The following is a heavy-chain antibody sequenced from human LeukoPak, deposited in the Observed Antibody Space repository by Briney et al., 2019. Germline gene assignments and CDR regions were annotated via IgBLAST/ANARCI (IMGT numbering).Heavy chain of an antibody. CDR3: ARDIIRAPFDY. V-gene: IGHV3-30-3*01. CDR2: ISYDGSNK. CDR1: GFTFSSYA. D-gene: IGHD3-3*02. J-gene: IGHJ4*02. Sequence: GGSLRLSCAASGFTFSSYAMHWVRQAPGKGLEWVAVISYDGSNKYYADSVKGRFTISRDNSKNTLYLQMNSLRAEDTAVYYCARDIIRAPFDYWAREPWSPSPQ.